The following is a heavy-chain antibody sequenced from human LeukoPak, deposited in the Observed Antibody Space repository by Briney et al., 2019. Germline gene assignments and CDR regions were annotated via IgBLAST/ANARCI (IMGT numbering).Heavy chain of an antibody. CDR3: AKGIYGSSRYPFDY. CDR1: GFTFSSYG. J-gene: IGHJ4*02. Sequence: GGSLRLSCAASGFTFSSYGMHWVRQAPGKGLEWVAVISYDGSNKYYADSVKGRFTISRDNSKNTLYLQMDSLRADDTAVFYCAKGIYGSSRYPFDYWGQGTLVTVSS. D-gene: IGHD6-19*01. V-gene: IGHV3-30*18. CDR2: ISYDGSNK.